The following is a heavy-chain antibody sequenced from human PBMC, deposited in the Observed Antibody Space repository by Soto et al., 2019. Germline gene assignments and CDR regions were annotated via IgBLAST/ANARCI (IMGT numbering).Heavy chain of an antibody. CDR3: AIVRQRLAPAHY. CDR1: GYTFTSYG. CDR2: ISAYNGNT. J-gene: IGHJ4*02. V-gene: IGHV1-18*01. D-gene: IGHD6-25*01. Sequence: ALVKVSCKASGYTFTSYGISWVRQAPGQGLEWMGWISAYNGNTNYAQKLQGRVTMTTDTSTSTAYMELRSLRSDDTAVYYCAIVRQRLAPAHYRGPGTLVTVSS.